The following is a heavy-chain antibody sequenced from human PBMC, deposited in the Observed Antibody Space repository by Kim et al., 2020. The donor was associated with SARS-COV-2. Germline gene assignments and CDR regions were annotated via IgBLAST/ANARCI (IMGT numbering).Heavy chain of an antibody. V-gene: IGHV4-59*01. D-gene: IGHD3-9*01. Sequence: SETLSLTCTVSGGSISSYYWSWIRQPPGKGLEWIGYIYYSGSTNYNPSLKSRVTISVDTSKNQFSLKLSSVTAADTAVYYCARGYYDILTGYYPFDYWGQGTLVTVSS. CDR1: GGSISSYY. J-gene: IGHJ4*02. CDR3: ARGYYDILTGYYPFDY. CDR2: IYYSGST.